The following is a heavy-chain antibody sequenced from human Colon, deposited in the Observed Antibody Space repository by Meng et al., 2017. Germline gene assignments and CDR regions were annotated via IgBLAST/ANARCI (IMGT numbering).Heavy chain of an antibody. CDR1: GGSVSSGSYY. CDR2: IYYTGST. J-gene: IGHJ4*02. CDR3: ARGPLDY. V-gene: IGHV4-61*01. Sequence: QGELEESGPGLVRPSETLSLTCTVSGGSVSSGSYYWSWIRQPPGKGLEWIGYIYYTGSTNYNPSLKSRVTISVDTSKNQFSLKLSSVTAADTAVYYCARGPLDYWGQGTLVTVSS.